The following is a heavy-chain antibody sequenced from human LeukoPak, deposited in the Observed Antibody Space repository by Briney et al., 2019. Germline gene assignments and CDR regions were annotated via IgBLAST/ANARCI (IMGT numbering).Heavy chain of an antibody. V-gene: IGHV2-5*01. Sequence: ASGPTLVNPRQTLTLTCSFPGFSPTNSGMGLAWIRHPPGKALWWLALIYWNDDNHYSPSLKSRLTIAKDTSKNQVVLTMTNMDPVDTATYYCAHRRGYNWFDPWGQGTLVTVSS. CDR2: IYWNDDN. CDR3: AHRRGYNWFDP. CDR1: GFSPTNSGMG. J-gene: IGHJ5*02.